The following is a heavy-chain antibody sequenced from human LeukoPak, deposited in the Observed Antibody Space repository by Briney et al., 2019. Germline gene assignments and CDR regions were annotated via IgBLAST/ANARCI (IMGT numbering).Heavy chain of an antibody. CDR2: ITPYNGNA. CDR3: ARETKDGVFFDY. V-gene: IGHV1-18*01. Sequence: GASVKVSFKTSGYIFTKYDISWVRQAPGQGPEWMGWITPYNGNAQSAPKFEGRVTMTTDTSASTAYLELRGLKSDDTAVYYCARETKDGVFFDYWGQGTLVIVSS. D-gene: IGHD6-13*01. J-gene: IGHJ4*02. CDR1: GYIFTKYD.